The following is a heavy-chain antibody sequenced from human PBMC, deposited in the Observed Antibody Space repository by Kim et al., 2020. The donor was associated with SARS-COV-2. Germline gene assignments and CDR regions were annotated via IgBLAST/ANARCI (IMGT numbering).Heavy chain of an antibody. D-gene: IGHD3-16*01. J-gene: IGHJ6*02. Sequence: GGSLRLSCAVSGFNFENNAMNWVRQAPGKGPGWVSGISGTGRDRYYADSVKGRLTISRDTSKNTLYLQMDSLRVEDTAVYYCLKDIWDYSGMDVWGQGTT. CDR1: GFNFENNA. CDR2: ISGTGRDR. V-gene: IGHV3-23*01. CDR3: LKDIWDYSGMDV.